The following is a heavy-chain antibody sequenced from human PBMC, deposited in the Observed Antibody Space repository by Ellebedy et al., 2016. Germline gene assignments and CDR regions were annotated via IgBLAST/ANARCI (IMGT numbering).Heavy chain of an antibody. CDR3: ARSGSPYDYVWGSYGLGY. Sequence: GESLKISCAASGFTFSSYAMNWVRQAPGKGLEYVSAISSNGGSTYYADSVKGRFTISRDNSKNTLYLQMGSLRAEDMAVYYCARSGSPYDYVWGSYGLGYWGQGTLVTVSS. D-gene: IGHD3-16*01. CDR2: ISSNGGST. J-gene: IGHJ4*02. CDR1: GFTFSSYA. V-gene: IGHV3-64*02.